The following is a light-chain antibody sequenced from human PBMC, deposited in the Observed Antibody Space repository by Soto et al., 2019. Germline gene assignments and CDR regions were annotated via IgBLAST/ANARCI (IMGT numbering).Light chain of an antibody. Sequence: SYELTQPPSVSVSPGQTARITCSGDALPKQYAYWYQQKPGQAPVLVIYKDTERPSGIPERFSGSSSGTTVTLTISGVQAEDEADYYCQSATRVFGGGTQLTVL. CDR1: ALPKQY. CDR2: KDT. J-gene: IGLJ2*01. CDR3: QSATRV. V-gene: IGLV3-25*02.